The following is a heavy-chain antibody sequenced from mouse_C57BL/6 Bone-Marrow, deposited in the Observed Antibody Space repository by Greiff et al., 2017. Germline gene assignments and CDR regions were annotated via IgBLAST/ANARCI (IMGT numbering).Heavy chain of an antibody. CDR3: ARGDGYPLAMDY. CDR1: GFTFSSYA. D-gene: IGHD2-3*01. V-gene: IGHV5-4*01. J-gene: IGHJ4*01. Sequence: VQLQQSGGGLVKPGGSLKLSCAASGFTFSSYAMSWVRQTPEKRLEWVATISDGGSYTYYPDNVKGRFTISRDNAKNNLYLQMSHLKSEDTAMYYCARGDGYPLAMDYWGQGTSVTVSS. CDR2: ISDGGSYT.